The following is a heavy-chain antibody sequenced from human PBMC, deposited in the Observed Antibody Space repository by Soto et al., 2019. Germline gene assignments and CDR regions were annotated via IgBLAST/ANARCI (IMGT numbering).Heavy chain of an antibody. Sequence: SETLSLTCDVSGGSVSSGSYYWTWIRQPPGKGLEWIGCLYNSGSTNYNPALKSRATISVDTSKNQFSLRLSSVTAADTAVYYCARDNGYSYGYFDYWGQGTLVTVS. CDR1: GGSVSSGSYY. V-gene: IGHV4-61*01. CDR2: LYNSGST. D-gene: IGHD5-18*01. CDR3: ARDNGYSYGYFDY. J-gene: IGHJ4*02.